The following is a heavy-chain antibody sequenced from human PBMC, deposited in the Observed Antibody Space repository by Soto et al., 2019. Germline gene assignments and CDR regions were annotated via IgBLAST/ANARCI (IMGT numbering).Heavy chain of an antibody. J-gene: IGHJ4*02. CDR1: GGSISSGGYS. D-gene: IGHD6-6*01. V-gene: IGHV4-30-2*01. CDR2: IYHSGST. CDR3: AGGIAARALGY. Sequence: QLQLQESGSGLVKPSQTLSLTCAVSGGSISSGGYSWIWIRQPPGKGLKWIRYIYHSGSTYYNPSLKSRVTISVDRSKNPFSLKLSSVTAADTAVYYCAGGIAARALGYWGQGTLVTVSS.